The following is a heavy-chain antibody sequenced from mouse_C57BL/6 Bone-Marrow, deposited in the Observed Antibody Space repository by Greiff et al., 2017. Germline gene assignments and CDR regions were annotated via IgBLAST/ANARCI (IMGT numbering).Heavy chain of an antibody. Sequence: VQLQQPGAELVMPGASVKLSCKASGYTFTSYWMHWVKQRPGQGLEWIGKIDPSDSDTKYNQKFKGKSTLTVDKSSSTAYMQLSSLTSEDSAVXYCTVSIYDYLVRYYSIAYWGQGTLVTVSS. V-gene: IGHV1-69*01. D-gene: IGHD2-4*01. CDR3: TVSIYDYLVRYYSIAY. CDR2: IDPSDSDT. J-gene: IGHJ4*01. CDR1: GYTFTSYW.